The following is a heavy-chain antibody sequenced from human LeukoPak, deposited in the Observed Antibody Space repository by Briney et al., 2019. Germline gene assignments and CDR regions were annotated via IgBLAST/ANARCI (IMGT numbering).Heavy chain of an antibody. CDR2: ISSTGTYI. V-gene: IGHV3-21*01. D-gene: IGHD6-13*01. Sequence: GGSLRLSCAASGFTFSSYSVNWVRQAPGKGLEWVSYISSTGTYIYYADSMKGRFTISRDNAKNSLYLQMNSLRAEDTAVYYCAREDVAIAAAFDYWGQGTLVTVSS. J-gene: IGHJ4*02. CDR1: GFTFSSYS. CDR3: AREDVAIAAAFDY.